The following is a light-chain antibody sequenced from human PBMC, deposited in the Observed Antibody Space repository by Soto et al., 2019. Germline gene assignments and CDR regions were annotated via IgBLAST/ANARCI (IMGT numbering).Light chain of an antibody. CDR3: QQRSDWPPIFN. CDR2: GAS. CDR1: QSVSTY. Sequence: EIVLTQSPATLSLSPGERATLSCRASQSVSTYLAWYQQKPGQAPRLLIYGASNRATGIPARFSGSGSETDFTLTISSLEPEDFAVYYCQQRSDWPPIFNLGPGTKVDIK. J-gene: IGKJ3*01. V-gene: IGKV3-11*01.